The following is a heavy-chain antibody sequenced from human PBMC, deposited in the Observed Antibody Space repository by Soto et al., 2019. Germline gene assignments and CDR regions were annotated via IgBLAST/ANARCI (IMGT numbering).Heavy chain of an antibody. CDR3: STDRKATAGTGYYYYGMDV. V-gene: IGHV3-15*01. D-gene: IGHD6-13*01. J-gene: IGHJ6*02. Sequence: LRLSCAASGFTFSKAWMSWVRQAPGKGLEWVGRIKSNIDGGTTDYAAPVKGRFTISRDDSKNTVCLQMNSLKTEDTGVYYCSTDRKATAGTGYYYYGMDVWGQGTTVTVSS. CDR2: IKSNIDGGTT. CDR1: GFTFSKAW.